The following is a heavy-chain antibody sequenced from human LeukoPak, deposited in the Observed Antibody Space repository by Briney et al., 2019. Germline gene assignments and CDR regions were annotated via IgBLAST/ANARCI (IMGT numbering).Heavy chain of an antibody. CDR3: ASQPY. CDR1: GFTFDDYA. Sequence: GGSLRLSCAASGFTFDDYAMHWVRQAPGKGLEWVSRVNNDGSSTSYADSVKGRFTISRDNAKNTLYLQMNSLGAEDTAMYYCASQPYWGQGTLVTVSS. J-gene: IGHJ4*02. V-gene: IGHV3-74*01. CDR2: VNNDGSST.